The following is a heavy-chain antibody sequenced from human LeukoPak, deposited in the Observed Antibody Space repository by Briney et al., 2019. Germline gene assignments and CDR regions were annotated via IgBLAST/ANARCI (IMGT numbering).Heavy chain of an antibody. Sequence: PSETLSLTCTVPGASISGYYWSWIRQPPGKGLDYIGYIYYTGNTNYNPSLKSRVTISVDTSKNQFSLKLSAVTAADTAVYYCARGRGGGGTSNNWFDPWGQGTHVIVSS. D-gene: IGHD2-15*01. J-gene: IGHJ5*02. CDR1: GASISGYY. CDR3: ARGRGGGGTSNNWFDP. V-gene: IGHV4-59*01. CDR2: IYYTGNT.